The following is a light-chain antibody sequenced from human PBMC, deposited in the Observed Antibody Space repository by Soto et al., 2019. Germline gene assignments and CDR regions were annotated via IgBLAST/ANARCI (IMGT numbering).Light chain of an antibody. CDR2: GAS. CDR3: QQYNSYSRS. V-gene: IGKV3-15*01. J-gene: IGKJ4*01. CDR1: QSVSSN. Sequence: EIVLTQSPATLSVSPGERATLSCRASQSVSSNLAWYQQKPGQAPRLLIYGASTRATGIPARFSGSGSGTEFTLTISSLQPDDFATYYCQQYNSYSRSFGGGTKVDIK.